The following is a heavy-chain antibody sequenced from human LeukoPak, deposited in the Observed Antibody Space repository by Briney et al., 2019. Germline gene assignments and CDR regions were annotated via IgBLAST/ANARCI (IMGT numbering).Heavy chain of an antibody. CDR1: GGSFSDYF. CDR2: INHSGRT. J-gene: IGHJ6*02. Sequence: PSETLSLTCAVYGGSFSDYFWGWIRQPPGKGLKWIGEINHSGRTYYNPSLKSRVTISVDTSKNQFSLNLSSVDAADTAVYYCARDVVVVPAAIHYGMDVWGQGTTVTVSS. V-gene: IGHV4-34*01. CDR3: ARDVVVVPAAIHYGMDV. D-gene: IGHD2-2*01.